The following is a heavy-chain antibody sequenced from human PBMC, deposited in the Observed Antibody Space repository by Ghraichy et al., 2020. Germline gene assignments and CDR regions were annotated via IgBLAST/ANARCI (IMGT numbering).Heavy chain of an antibody. CDR2: IKQDGSEK. J-gene: IGHJ4*02. CDR3: ARVGAINDYGDYEETTGFDY. CDR1: GFTFSSYW. Sequence: GGSRRLSCAASGFTFSSYWMSWVRQAPGKGLEWVANIKQDGSEKYYVDSVKGRFTISRDNAKNSLYLQMNSLRAEDTAVYYCARVGAINDYGDYEETTGFDYWGQGTLVTVSS. V-gene: IGHV3-7*03. D-gene: IGHD4-17*01.